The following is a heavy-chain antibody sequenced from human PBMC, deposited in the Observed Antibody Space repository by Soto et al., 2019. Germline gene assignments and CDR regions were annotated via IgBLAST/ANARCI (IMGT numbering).Heavy chain of an antibody. CDR3: ARGPF. Sequence: EMQLVESGGGLVRPGESLRLSCAAAGFTFSGDLMSWVRQAPGKGLEWVANIKKEGSEKSYVDSVKGRFTISRDNARNFLYLQMNSLRADDTAVYYCARGPFWGQGTLVTVSS. V-gene: IGHV3-7*01. CDR1: GFTFSGDL. J-gene: IGHJ4*02. CDR2: IKKEGSEK.